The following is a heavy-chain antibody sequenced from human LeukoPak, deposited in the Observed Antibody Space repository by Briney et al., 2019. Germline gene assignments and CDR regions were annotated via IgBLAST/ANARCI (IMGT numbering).Heavy chain of an antibody. Sequence: AGGSLRLSCAASGFTFDDYGMSWGRQAPGKGLEWGSGINWNGGSTGYADSVKGRFTISRDNAKNSLYLQMNSLRAEDTAVYYCARDRTHYDILTGQNYYYMDGWGKGTTVTISS. CDR1: GFTFDDYG. V-gene: IGHV3-20*04. J-gene: IGHJ6*03. D-gene: IGHD3-9*01. CDR2: INWNGGST. CDR3: ARDRTHYDILTGQNYYYMDG.